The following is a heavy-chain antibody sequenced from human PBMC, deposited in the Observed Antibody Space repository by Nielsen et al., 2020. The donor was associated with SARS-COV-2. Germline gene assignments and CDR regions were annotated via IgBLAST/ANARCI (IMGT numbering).Heavy chain of an antibody. Sequence: GGSLTLSCAASGFTFSSYWMSWVRQAPGKGLEWVANIKQDGSEKYYVDSVKGRFTISRDNAKNSLYLQMNSLRAEDTAVYYWARVGGGYSSGNYWGQGTLVTVSS. J-gene: IGHJ4*02. D-gene: IGHD6-19*01. CDR1: GFTFSSYW. CDR2: IKQDGSEK. V-gene: IGHV3-7*05. CDR3: ARVGGGYSSGNY.